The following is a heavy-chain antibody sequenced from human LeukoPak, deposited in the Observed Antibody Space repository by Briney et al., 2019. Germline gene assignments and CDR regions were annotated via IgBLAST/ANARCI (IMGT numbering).Heavy chain of an antibody. D-gene: IGHD1-1*01. CDR2: IYHSGST. J-gene: IGHJ4*02. V-gene: IGHV4-38-2*02. Sequence: PSETLSLTCTVSGYSISSGFHWGWIRQPPGKGLEWIGSIYHSGSTHYSSSLKSRVTISVDTSKNQLSLKLSSVTAADTAVYYCARGVGLTQGGTFDYWGQGTLVSVSS. CDR3: ARGVGLTQGGTFDY. CDR1: GYSISSGFH.